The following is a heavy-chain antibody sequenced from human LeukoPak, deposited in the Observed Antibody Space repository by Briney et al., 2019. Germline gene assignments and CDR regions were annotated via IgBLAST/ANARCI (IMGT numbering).Heavy chain of an antibody. Sequence: GGSLRLSCAASGFTFDTYNFNWVRQAPGKGLEWVSSISSSSSYIYYADSVKGRFTISRDNAKNSLYLQMNSLRAEDTAVYYCARDPCSGGSCYPGSDYWGQGTLVTVSS. V-gene: IGHV3-21*01. CDR2: ISSSSSYI. CDR3: ARDPCSGGSCYPGSDY. D-gene: IGHD2-15*01. J-gene: IGHJ4*02. CDR1: GFTFDTYN.